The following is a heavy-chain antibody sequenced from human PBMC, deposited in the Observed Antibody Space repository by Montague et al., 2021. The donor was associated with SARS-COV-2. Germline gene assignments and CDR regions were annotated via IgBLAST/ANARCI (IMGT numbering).Heavy chain of an antibody. Sequence: PALVKPTQTLTLTCTVSGFSLSNSGVGVGWIRQPPGKALEWLSLIYWDGDERYSPSLKSRLTITKDTSRDQVVLRMTHMDPADTGTYYCAHSIHSGHPPRYWGQGALVTVSS. D-gene: IGHD6-19*01. CDR2: IYWDGDE. CDR3: AHSIHSGHPPRY. CDR1: GFSLSNSGVG. J-gene: IGHJ4*02. V-gene: IGHV2-5*02.